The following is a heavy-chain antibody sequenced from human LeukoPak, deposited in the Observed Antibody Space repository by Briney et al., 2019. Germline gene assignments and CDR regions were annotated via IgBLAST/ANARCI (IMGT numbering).Heavy chain of an antibody. D-gene: IGHD3-16*02. CDR3: AKDRLRLGELSLYYFDY. V-gene: IGHV3-33*06. Sequence: GGSLRLSCAASGFTFSSYGMHWVRQAPGKGLEWVAVIWYDGSNKYYADSVKGRFTISRDNSKNTLYLQMNSLRAEDTAVYYCAKDRLRLGELSLYYFDYWGQGTLVTVSS. CDR1: GFTFSSYG. J-gene: IGHJ4*02. CDR2: IWYDGSNK.